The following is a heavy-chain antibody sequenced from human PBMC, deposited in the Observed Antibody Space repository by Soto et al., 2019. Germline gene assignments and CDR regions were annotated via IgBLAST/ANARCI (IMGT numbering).Heavy chain of an antibody. J-gene: IGHJ4*02. Sequence: QVQLVESGGGVVQPGRSLRLSCAVSGFTFKNYGMHWVRQAPGKGLEGVAVIVYDGSYKYYADSVQGRFTISRDNSKNTLYMQMNSLRAEDTAVYYCAKDAYYYDSGGDFEGGYFDYWGQGTLVTVSS. D-gene: IGHD3-22*01. CDR2: IVYDGSYK. V-gene: IGHV3-30*18. CDR3: AKDAYYYDSGGDFEGGYFDY. CDR1: GFTFKNYG.